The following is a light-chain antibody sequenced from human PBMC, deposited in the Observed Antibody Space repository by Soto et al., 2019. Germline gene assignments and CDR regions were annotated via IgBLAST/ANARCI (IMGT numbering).Light chain of an antibody. J-gene: IGKJ1*01. Sequence: EIVMTQSPATLSVSPGERATLARRASQSVRSNLAWYPQTRGQAPRIXIYGASTRETGIPARFICSGAGTECTRTISRLEPEDVAVDYCQHFGSSRGTFCQGTKVDIK. CDR2: GAS. CDR1: QSVRSN. CDR3: QHFGSSRGT. V-gene: IGKV3-15*01.